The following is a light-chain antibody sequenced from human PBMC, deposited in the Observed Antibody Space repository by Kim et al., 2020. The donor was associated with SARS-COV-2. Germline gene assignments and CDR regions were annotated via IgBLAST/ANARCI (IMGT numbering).Light chain of an antibody. J-gene: IGLJ2*01. Sequence: LGQTVRITCQGDSLKTYYASWYQQKPGQAPVLVIYGKNNRPSGIPDRFSGSRSGNTSSLTITGAQAEDEADYYCNSRDSSDNHLVFGGGTQLTVL. CDR3: NSRDSSDNHLV. CDR1: SLKTYY. V-gene: IGLV3-19*01. CDR2: GKN.